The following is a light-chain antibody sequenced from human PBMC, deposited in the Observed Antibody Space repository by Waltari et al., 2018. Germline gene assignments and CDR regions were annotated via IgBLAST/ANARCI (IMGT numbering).Light chain of an antibody. CDR1: QDISNF. J-gene: IGKJ1*01. Sequence: DIQLTQSPSSLSASVGDRVTITCRASQDISNFLARYQPKPGKVPKLLIYGASTLQSGVPSRFSGSGSGTDFTLTTSSLQPEDVASNNCQKYNSAPQTFGQGTKVEIK. V-gene: IGKV1-27*01. CDR2: GAS. CDR3: QKYNSAPQT.